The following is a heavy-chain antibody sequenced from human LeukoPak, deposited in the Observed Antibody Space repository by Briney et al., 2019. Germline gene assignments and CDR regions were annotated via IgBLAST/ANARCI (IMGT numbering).Heavy chain of an antibody. D-gene: IGHD3-9*01. CDR3: TKSRSGNFDYYPDLDS. CDR2: ISGSGGNT. Sequence: GGSLRLSCAASGFTFSNYVMSWVRQAPGKGLEWVSGISGSGGNTYYAGSVRGRFTISRDNSKNTLYLQMNSLRTEDTAIYYCTKSRSGNFDYYPDLDSWGQGILVTVSS. CDR1: GFTFSNYV. V-gene: IGHV3-23*01. J-gene: IGHJ4*02.